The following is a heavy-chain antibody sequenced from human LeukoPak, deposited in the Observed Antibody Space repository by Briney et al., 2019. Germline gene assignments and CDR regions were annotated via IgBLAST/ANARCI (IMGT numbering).Heavy chain of an antibody. CDR2: MNPNSGNT. Sequence: ASVPVSFKASGYTFTSYDINWVRQATGQGLEWMGWMNPNSGNTGYAQKFQGRVTMTRNTSISTDYMELSSLRSEDTAVYYCARVLSYSGYCSGGSCYPLRYWGQGTLVTVSS. CDR3: ARVLSYSGYCSGGSCYPLRY. V-gene: IGHV1-8*01. J-gene: IGHJ4*02. CDR1: GYTFTSYD. D-gene: IGHD2-15*01.